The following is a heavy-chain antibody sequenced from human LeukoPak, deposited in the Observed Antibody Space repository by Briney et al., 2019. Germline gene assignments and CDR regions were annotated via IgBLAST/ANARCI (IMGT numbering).Heavy chain of an antibody. Sequence: PSETLSLTCNVSGGSISSYYWSWIRQPPGKGLEWIGYIYYSGSTNYNPSLKSRVTISVDTSKNQFSLKLSSVTAADTAVYYCASSIRGYYYYGMDVWGQGTTVTVSS. CDR1: GGSISSYY. CDR2: IYYSGST. CDR3: ASSIRGYYYYGMDV. J-gene: IGHJ6*02. V-gene: IGHV4-59*01. D-gene: IGHD3-3*02.